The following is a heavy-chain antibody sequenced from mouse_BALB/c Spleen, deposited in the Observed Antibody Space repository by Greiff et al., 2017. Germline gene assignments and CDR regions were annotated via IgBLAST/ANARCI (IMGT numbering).Heavy chain of an antibody. Sequence: EVQLQQSGPELVKPGASVKMSCKASGYTFTSYDMHWVKQKPGQGLEWIGYINPYNDGTKYNEKFKGKATLTSDKSSSTAYMELSSLTSEDSAVYYCARGITTVVATDAYWGQGTLVTVSA. J-gene: IGHJ3*01. D-gene: IGHD1-1*01. CDR3: ARGITTVVATDAY. V-gene: IGHV1-14*01. CDR1: GYTFTSYD. CDR2: INPYNDGT.